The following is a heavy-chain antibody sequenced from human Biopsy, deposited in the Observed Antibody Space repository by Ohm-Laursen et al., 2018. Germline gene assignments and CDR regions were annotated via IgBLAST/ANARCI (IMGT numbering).Heavy chain of an antibody. D-gene: IGHD2-15*01. CDR1: GVSINGGRYY. CDR2: IFYSANT. CDR3: ARMDCGGGSCHYYSYGMDA. J-gene: IGHJ6*02. V-gene: IGHV4-31*03. Sequence: TLSLTCTVSGVSINGGRYYWNWIRHHPGKGLEWIGNIFYSANTYYNPSLKSRVTISVDTSKNQFSLKLSSVTAADTAVYYCARMDCGGGSCHYYSYGMDAWGQGTTVTVSS.